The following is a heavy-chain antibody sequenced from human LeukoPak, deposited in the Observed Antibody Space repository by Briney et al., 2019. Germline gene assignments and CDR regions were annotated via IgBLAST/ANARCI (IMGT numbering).Heavy chain of an antibody. D-gene: IGHD3-10*01. CDR2: ISGSGGST. CDR3: ALMKKAYSYYYGSGSYYYFDY. CDR1: GFTFSSYA. V-gene: IGHV3-23*01. J-gene: IGHJ4*02. Sequence: GGSLRLSCAASGFTFSSYAMSWVRQAPGKGLEWVSAISGSGGSTYYADSVKGRFTISRDNSKNTLYLQMNSLRAEDTAVYYCALMKKAYSYYYGSGSYYYFDYWGQGTLVTVSA.